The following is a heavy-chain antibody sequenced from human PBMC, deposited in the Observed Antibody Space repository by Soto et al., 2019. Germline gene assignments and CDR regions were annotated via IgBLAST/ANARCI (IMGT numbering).Heavy chain of an antibody. J-gene: IGHJ6*02. CDR2: INHSGST. CDR3: ARDRRRREYNYYYYYYGMDV. V-gene: IGHV4-34*01. CDR1: GASFSGYY. D-gene: IGHD5-18*01. Sequence: SLSLTCAVYGASFSGYYWSGIRQPPGKGLEWIGEINHSGSTNYNPSLKSRVTISVDTSKNQFSLKLSSVTAADTAVYYCARDRRRREYNYYYYYYGMDVWGQGTTVTVSS.